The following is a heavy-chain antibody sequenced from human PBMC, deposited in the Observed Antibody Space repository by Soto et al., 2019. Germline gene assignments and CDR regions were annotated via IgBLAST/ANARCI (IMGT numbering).Heavy chain of an antibody. CDR1: GFTFSDYS. Sequence: GGSLRLSCAASGFTFSDYSLNWVRQAPGKGLEWVSYISNNLRTIFYADSMKGRFTISRDNAKNSLYLQMNSLRAEDTAVYYCARDGYYDSNNWFDPWGQGTLVTVSS. V-gene: IGHV3-48*01. CDR2: ISNNLRTI. CDR3: ARDGYYDSNNWFDP. D-gene: IGHD3-22*01. J-gene: IGHJ5*02.